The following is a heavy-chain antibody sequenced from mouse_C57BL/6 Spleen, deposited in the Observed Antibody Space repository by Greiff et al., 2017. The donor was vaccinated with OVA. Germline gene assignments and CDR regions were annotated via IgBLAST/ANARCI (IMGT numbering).Heavy chain of an antibody. CDR1: GYTFTSYW. Sequence: QVHVKQPGAELVKPGASVKMSCKASGYTFTSYWITWVMQRPGQGLEWIGDIYPGSGSTNYNEKFKSKATLTVDTSSSTAYMQLSSLTSEDSAVYYCAYYGNYFDYWGQGTTLTVSS. V-gene: IGHV1-55*01. CDR2: IYPGSGST. CDR3: AYYGNYFDY. D-gene: IGHD2-1*01. J-gene: IGHJ2*01.